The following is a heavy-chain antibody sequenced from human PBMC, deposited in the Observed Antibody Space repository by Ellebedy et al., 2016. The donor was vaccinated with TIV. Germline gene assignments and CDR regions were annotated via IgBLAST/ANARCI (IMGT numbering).Heavy chain of an antibody. Sequence: GESLKISCAASGFTFSTYWMNWVRQAPGKGLVWVARINIDGSTTNYADSVKGRFTISRDNSKNTLYLQMNSLRAEDTAVYYCARDKEAINLFDYWGQGTLVTVSS. V-gene: IGHV3-74*01. J-gene: IGHJ4*02. CDR2: INIDGSTT. CDR3: ARDKEAINLFDY. CDR1: GFTFSTYW. D-gene: IGHD2-21*01.